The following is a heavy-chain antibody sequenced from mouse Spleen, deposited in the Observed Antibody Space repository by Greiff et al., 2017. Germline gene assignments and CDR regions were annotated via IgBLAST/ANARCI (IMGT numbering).Heavy chain of an antibody. D-gene: IGHD1-1*01. J-gene: IGHJ3*01. CDR1: GYLFTGHF. CDR3: AYGWFAS. CDR2: INPYSGDA. V-gene: IGHV1-20*01. Sequence: VQLKQPRPQLPKSGHLVITSCKAPGYLFTGHFMNWVMQSHGKSLEWIGRINPYSGDAFYNQKFKGKATLTVDKSSSTAHMELRSLTSEDSAVCYCAYGWFASWGQGTLVTVSA.